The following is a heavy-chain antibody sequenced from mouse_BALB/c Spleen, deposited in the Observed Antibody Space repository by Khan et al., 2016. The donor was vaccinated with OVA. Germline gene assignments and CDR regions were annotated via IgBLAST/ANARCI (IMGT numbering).Heavy chain of an antibody. CDR2: IDPENFNT. Sequence: VQLKQSGAELVRPGALLKLSCKASGFNIRDYYIHWVNQRPEQGLEWIGWIDPENFNTIYDPKFQGKASITADTSSNTAYLQLSSLTSEDTAVYYCARWAGRFAYWGQGTLVTVSA. V-gene: IGHV14-1*02. CDR1: GFNIRDYY. D-gene: IGHD3-3*01. J-gene: IGHJ3*01. CDR3: ARWAGRFAY.